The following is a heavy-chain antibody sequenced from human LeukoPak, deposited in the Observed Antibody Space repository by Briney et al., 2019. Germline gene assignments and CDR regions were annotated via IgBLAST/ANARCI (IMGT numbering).Heavy chain of an antibody. CDR2: ISPRSTTI. D-gene: IGHD3-10*02. J-gene: IGHJ5*02. CDR1: GFTFSAYS. V-gene: IGHV3-48*02. Sequence: GGSLRLSCAASGFTFSAYSMNWVRQAPGKGLEWLSYISPRSTTIYFADSVKGRFTISRDDAKNSLYLQMNSLGDEDTAVYYCARDTSNIPMVGMNWFDPWGQGTLLTVSS. CDR3: ARDTSNIPMVGMNWFDP.